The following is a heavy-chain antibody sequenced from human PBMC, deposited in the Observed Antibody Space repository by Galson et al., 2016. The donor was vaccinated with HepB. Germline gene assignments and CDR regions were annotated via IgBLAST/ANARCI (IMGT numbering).Heavy chain of an antibody. J-gene: IGHJ4*02. Sequence: SLRLSCAGSGFTFDDHGMHWVRQAPGKGLEWVSSISRGSGYIYYADSVKGRFTISRDNAKNSLYLQMNSLRAEDTAVYYCCVDTAMDYVFDYWGQGTLVTFSS. CDR2: ISRGSGYI. V-gene: IGHV3-21*01. CDR3: CVDTAMDYVFDY. D-gene: IGHD5-18*01. CDR1: GFTFDDHG.